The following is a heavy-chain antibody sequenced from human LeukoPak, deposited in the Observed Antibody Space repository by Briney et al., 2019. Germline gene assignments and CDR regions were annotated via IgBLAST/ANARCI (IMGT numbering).Heavy chain of an antibody. CDR3: VRGRKLYSSGWYVEDDY. CDR1: DYTFTSYD. Sequence: GASVKVSCKASDYTFTSYDITWVRQAPGQGLEWMGWISPYSANTNYAQKFQGRVTMTTDTSTSTAYMELRSLKFDDTAVYYCVRGRKLYSSGWYVEDDYWGQGTLVTVSS. J-gene: IGHJ4*02. CDR2: ISPYSANT. V-gene: IGHV1-18*01. D-gene: IGHD6-19*01.